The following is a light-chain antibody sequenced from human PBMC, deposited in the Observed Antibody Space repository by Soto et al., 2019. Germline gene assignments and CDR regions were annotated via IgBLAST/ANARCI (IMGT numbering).Light chain of an antibody. J-gene: IGLJ2*01. Sequence: QSALTQPASVSGSPGQSITISCTGASSDVGGTNYVSWYQQHPGKAPKLMIYDVSNRPSGVSNRFSGSKSGNTASLTISGLQAEDEADYYCSSYTSSSTVLFGGGTKLTVL. V-gene: IGLV2-14*03. CDR1: SSDVGGTNY. CDR2: DVS. CDR3: SSYTSSSTVL.